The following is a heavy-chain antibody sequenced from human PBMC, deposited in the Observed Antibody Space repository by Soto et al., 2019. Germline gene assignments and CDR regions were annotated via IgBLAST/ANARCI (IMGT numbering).Heavy chain of an antibody. CDR3: ASHGSGSYTPYFDY. CDR2: INAGNGNT. Sequence: GASVKVSCKASGYTFTSYAMHWVRQAPGRRLEWMGWINAGNGNTKYSQKFQGRVTITRDTSASTAYMELSSLRSEDTAVYYCASHGSGSYTPYFDYWGQGTLVTVSS. V-gene: IGHV1-3*01. J-gene: IGHJ4*02. D-gene: IGHD3-10*01. CDR1: GYTFTSYA.